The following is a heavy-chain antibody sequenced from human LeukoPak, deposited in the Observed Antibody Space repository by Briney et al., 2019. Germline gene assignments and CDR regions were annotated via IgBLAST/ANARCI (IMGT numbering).Heavy chain of an antibody. CDR2: VSYSGTT. V-gene: IGHV4-59*01. D-gene: IGHD2/OR15-2a*01. CDR3: ARGKIELWP. Sequence: PSETLSLTCTVSGGSISSYYWTWIRQPPGKGLEWIGYVSYSGTTNYNPSLNSRVTISADTPKNQFSLKLSSVTAADTAVYYCARGKIELWPWGQGTLVAVSS. CDR1: GGSISSYY. J-gene: IGHJ5*02.